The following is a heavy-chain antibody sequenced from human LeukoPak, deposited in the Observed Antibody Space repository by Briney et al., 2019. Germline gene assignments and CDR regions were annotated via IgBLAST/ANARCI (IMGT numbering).Heavy chain of an antibody. CDR3: ARDLRSSIAAAGTCDY. V-gene: IGHV3-21*01. Sequence: GGSLRLSCAASGFTFSSYSMNWVRQAPGEGLEWVSSISSSSSYIYYADSVKGRFTISRDNAKNSLYLQMNSLRAEDTAVYYCARDLRSSIAAAGTCDYWGQGTLVTVSS. D-gene: IGHD6-13*01. CDR1: GFTFSSYS. CDR2: ISSSSSYI. J-gene: IGHJ4*02.